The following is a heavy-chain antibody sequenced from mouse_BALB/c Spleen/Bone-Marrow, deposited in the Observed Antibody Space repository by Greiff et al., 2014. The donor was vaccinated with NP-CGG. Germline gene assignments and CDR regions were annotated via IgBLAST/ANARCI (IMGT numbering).Heavy chain of an antibody. Sequence: VQLQQSGAELVKPGASVKLSCTASGFNIKDTYMHWVKQRPEQGLEWIGRIDPANGNTKYDPKLQGKATITADTSSNTAYLQLSSLTSEDTAVYYCASYYYDGSYGFAYWGQGTLVTVSA. J-gene: IGHJ3*01. CDR3: ASYYYDGSYGFAY. V-gene: IGHV14-3*02. CDR1: GFNIKDTY. CDR2: IDPANGNT. D-gene: IGHD1-1*01.